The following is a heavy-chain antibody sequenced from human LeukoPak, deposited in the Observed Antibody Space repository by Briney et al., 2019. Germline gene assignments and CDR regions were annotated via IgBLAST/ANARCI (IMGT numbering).Heavy chain of an antibody. V-gene: IGHV1-69*06. D-gene: IGHD6-13*01. Sequence: SVQVSCNASGGTFRSYAISWVRQAPGQGLEWMGGIIPIFGTANYAQKFQGRVTITSDKSTRTAYMELSSLRSEDTAVYYCARGRAASDLWGRGTLVTVSS. J-gene: IGHJ2*01. CDR3: ARGRAASDL. CDR2: IIPIFGTA. CDR1: GGTFRSYA.